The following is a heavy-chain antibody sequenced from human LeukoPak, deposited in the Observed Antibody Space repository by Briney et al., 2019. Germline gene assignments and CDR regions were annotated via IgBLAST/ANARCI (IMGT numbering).Heavy chain of an antibody. CDR3: ARPRGNVEMATIPFDY. D-gene: IGHD5-24*01. CDR2: ISTSSSYI. CDR1: GFTFDDYS. Sequence: KSGGSLRLSCAASGFTFDDYSMHWVRQAPGKGLEWVSSISTSSSYIYYADSVKGRFTISRGNAKNSLYLQMNSLRAEDTAVYYCARPRGNVEMATIPFDYWGQGTLVTISS. V-gene: IGHV3-21*06. J-gene: IGHJ4*02.